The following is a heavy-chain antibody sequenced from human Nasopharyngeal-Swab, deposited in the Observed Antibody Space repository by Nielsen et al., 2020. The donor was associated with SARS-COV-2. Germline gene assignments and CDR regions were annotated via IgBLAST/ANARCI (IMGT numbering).Heavy chain of an antibody. CDR3: ARDTGYSSSGTGFDY. CDR2: INSDGSGT. CDR1: GFIFHTYW. J-gene: IGHJ4*02. D-gene: IGHD6-19*01. Sequence: GESLKISREASGFIFHTYWMHWVRQAPGEGLVWVSRINSDGSGTSYADSVKGRFTISRDNAKNTLYLQVNSLRAEDTAVYYCARDTGYSSSGTGFDYWGQGSLVTVSS. V-gene: IGHV3-74*01.